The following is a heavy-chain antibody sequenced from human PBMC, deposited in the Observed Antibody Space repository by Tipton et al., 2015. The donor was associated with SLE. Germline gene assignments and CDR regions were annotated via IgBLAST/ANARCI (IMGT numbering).Heavy chain of an antibody. J-gene: IGHJ4*02. V-gene: IGHV4-61*09. CDR3: AVNGCSGGSCYPFDY. D-gene: IGHD2-15*01. CDR2: IYTSGST. Sequence: TLSLTCTVSGGSISSGSYYWSWIRQPAGKGLEWIGHIYTSGSTNYNPSLKSRVTISVDTSKTQFSLKLSSVTAADTAVYYCAVNGCSGGSCYPFDYWGQGTLVTVSS. CDR1: GGSISSGSYY.